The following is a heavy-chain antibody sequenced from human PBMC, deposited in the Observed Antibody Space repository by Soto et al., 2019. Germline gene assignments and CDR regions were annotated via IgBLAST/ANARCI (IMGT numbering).Heavy chain of an antibody. Sequence: SETLSLTCTVSGGSISNYYWSWIRQSPGKGLEWIGYIYDTGNTNSNPSLQSRATISMDTSKNHFSLQLTSVTAADTAVYYCARALSTHIAVAGMGYFDSWGPGTLVTVSS. J-gene: IGHJ4*02. V-gene: IGHV4-59*12. CDR3: ARALSTHIAVAGMGYFDS. CDR1: GGSISNYY. CDR2: IYDTGNT. D-gene: IGHD6-19*01.